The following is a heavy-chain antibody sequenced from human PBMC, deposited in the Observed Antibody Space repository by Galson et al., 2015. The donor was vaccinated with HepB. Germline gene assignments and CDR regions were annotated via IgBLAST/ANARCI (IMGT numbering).Heavy chain of an antibody. V-gene: IGHV3-21*01. J-gene: IGHJ6*02. CDR2: ISSSSSYI. CDR3: ARDHVVENPYYYYYGMDV. Sequence: SLRLSCAASGFTFSSYSMNWVRQAPGKGLEWVSSISSSSSYIYYADSVKGRFTISRDNAKNSLYLQMNSLRAEDTAVYYCARDHVVENPYYYYYGMDVWGQGTTVTVAS. D-gene: IGHD2-21*01. CDR1: GFTFSSYS.